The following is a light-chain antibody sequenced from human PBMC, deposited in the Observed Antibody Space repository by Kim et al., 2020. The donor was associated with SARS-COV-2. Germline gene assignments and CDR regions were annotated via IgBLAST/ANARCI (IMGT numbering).Light chain of an antibody. Sequence: SSELTQDPAVSVALGQTVRITCQGDSLRSYYASWYQQKPGQAPVLVIYGKNNRPSGIPDRFSGSSSGNTASLTITGAQAEDEADYYCNSRDSSGNHQVFGGGTQPTVL. CDR3: NSRDSSGNHQV. CDR1: SLRSYY. V-gene: IGLV3-19*01. J-gene: IGLJ2*01. CDR2: GKN.